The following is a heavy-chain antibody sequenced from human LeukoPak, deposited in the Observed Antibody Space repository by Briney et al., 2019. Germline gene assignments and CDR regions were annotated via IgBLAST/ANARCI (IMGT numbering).Heavy chain of an antibody. J-gene: IGHJ5*02. D-gene: IGHD1-26*01. CDR3: AKDVGPHWFDP. Sequence: GGSLRLSCAASGFTFSSYAMSWVRQAPGKGLEWVSVISGSGGSTYYADSVKGRFTTSRDNSKNTLYLQMNSLRAEDTAVYYCAKDVGPHWFDPWGQGTLVTVSS. CDR2: ISGSGGST. V-gene: IGHV3-23*01. CDR1: GFTFSSYA.